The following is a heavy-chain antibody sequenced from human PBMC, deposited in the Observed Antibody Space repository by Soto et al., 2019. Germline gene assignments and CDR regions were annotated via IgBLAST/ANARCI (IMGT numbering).Heavy chain of an antibody. Sequence: EASVKVSCKASGYTFTSYGISWVRQAPGQGLEWMGWISAYNGNTNYAQKLQGRVTMTTDTSTSTAYMELRSLRSDDTAVYYCARLTYTAMVTYGPDYWGQGTLVTV. V-gene: IGHV1-18*04. CDR2: ISAYNGNT. CDR3: ARLTYTAMVTYGPDY. J-gene: IGHJ4*02. D-gene: IGHD5-18*01. CDR1: GYTFTSYG.